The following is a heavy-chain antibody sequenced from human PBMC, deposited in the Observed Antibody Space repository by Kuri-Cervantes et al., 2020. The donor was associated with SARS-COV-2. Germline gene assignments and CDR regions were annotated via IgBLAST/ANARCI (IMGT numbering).Heavy chain of an antibody. CDR1: GFTFSSYW. CDR2: ISSSGSTI. D-gene: IGHD3-3*01. Sequence: GGSLRLSCAASGFTFSSYWMNWVRQAPGKGLEWVSYISSSGSTIYYADSVKGRSTISRDNAKNSRYLQMNSLIAEDTSVYYCARRNDFWSGAYFDYWGQGTLVTVSS. CDR3: ARRNDFWSGAYFDY. V-gene: IGHV3-48*04. J-gene: IGHJ4*02.